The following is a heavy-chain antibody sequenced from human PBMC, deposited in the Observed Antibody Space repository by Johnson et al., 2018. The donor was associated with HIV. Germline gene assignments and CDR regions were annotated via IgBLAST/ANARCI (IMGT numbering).Heavy chain of an antibody. Sequence: QAQLVESGGGVVQPGRSLRLSCAASGFTFSSFGMHWVRQAPGKGLEWVAVIWYDGSNKYFADSVKGRFTISRDNSKNTLYLQMSSLRAEDTAVYYCAKPAAAARDAFYIWGQGTMVTVSS. CDR1: GFTFSSFG. V-gene: IGHV3-33*06. D-gene: IGHD6-13*01. CDR3: AKPAAAARDAFYI. J-gene: IGHJ3*02. CDR2: IWYDGSNK.